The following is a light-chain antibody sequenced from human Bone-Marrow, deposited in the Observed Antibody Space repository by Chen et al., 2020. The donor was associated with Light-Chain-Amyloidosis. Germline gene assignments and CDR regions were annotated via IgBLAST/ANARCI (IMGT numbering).Light chain of an antibody. CDR2: DDS. CDR1: NIGSTS. J-gene: IGLJ3*02. CDR3: QVWDSSSDRPV. V-gene: IGLV3-21*02. Sequence: SYVLTQPSSVSVAPGQTATIACGGNNIGSTSVHWYQQTPGQAPLLVVYDDSDRPSGIPERLSGSNSGNSSTLTISGVEAGDEADYYCQVWDSSSDRPVFGGGTKLTVL.